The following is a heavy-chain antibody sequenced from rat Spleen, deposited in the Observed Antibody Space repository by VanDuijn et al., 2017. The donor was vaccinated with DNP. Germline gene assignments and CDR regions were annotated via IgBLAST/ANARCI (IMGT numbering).Heavy chain of an antibody. CDR1: GFTFSSFA. CDR3: ARDTTGILDY. D-gene: IGHD1-7*01. V-gene: IGHV5-29*01. CDR2: ISYDGGST. J-gene: IGHJ2*01. Sequence: EVQLEESGGGLVQPGRSMKVSCAASGFTFSSFAMAWVRQAPTKGLEWVASISYDGGSTYYRDSMRGRFTISRDNAKYTLYLQMNSLRSEDTATYYCARDTTGILDYWGQGVMVTVSS.